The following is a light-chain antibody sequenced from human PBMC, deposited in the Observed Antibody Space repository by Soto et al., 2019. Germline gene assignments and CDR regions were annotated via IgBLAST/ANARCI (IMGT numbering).Light chain of an antibody. CDR1: STTIGITY. V-gene: IGLV1-51*02. J-gene: IGLJ1*01. CDR3: GTWDSSLSADV. Sequence: QSVLTSPPSVNAVVLQLICLCNHRPSTTIGITYVSWYHQLPEAASQLLICENDKRPSGIPDRFSGSKSGTSATLGITGLQTGDEADYYCGTWDSSLSADVLGTGT. CDR2: END.